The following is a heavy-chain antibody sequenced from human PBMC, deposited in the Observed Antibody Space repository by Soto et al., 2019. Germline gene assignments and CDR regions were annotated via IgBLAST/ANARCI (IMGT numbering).Heavy chain of an antibody. CDR2: SDPSDSYT. J-gene: IGHJ4*02. V-gene: IGHV5-10-1*01. Sequence: GESLKISCKGSGYSFASYWIGWVRQMPGKGLEWMGRSDPSDSYTNYSPSFQGHVTISADKSISTAYLQWSRLKASDTAMYYCASTRGTSDYWGQGTLVAVSS. CDR3: ASTRGTSDY. CDR1: GYSFASYW. D-gene: IGHD1-1*01.